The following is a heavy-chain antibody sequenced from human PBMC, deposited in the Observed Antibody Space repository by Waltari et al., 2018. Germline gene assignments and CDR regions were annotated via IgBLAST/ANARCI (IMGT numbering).Heavy chain of an antibody. V-gene: IGHV5-10-1*03. J-gene: IGHJ6*03. CDR3: ARHVLGSDGYYYMDV. D-gene: IGHD6-19*01. CDR2: IDPRDSDT. Sequence: EVQLVQSGAEVKKPGESLMISCRASGYTFTSYWISWVRQMPGKGLEWMARIDPRDSDTNYSPSFQGHVTISADKSITTAYLQWSSLKASDTAMYYCARHVLGSDGYYYMDVWGKGTTVTVSS. CDR1: GYTFTSYW.